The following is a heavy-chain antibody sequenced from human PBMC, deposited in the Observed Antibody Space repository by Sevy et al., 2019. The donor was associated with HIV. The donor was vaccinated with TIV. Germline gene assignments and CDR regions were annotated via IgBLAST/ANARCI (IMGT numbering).Heavy chain of an antibody. CDR2: LKSKAYGGTL. V-gene: IGHV3-49*04. D-gene: IGHD1-26*01. J-gene: IGHJ4*02. CDR1: GFTFGDYA. Sequence: SLRLSCTTSGFTFGDYAMSWVRQAPGKELEWVAFLKSKAYGGTLDYAASVKGRFTISRDDSKSIAHLQMNDLKTEDTAIYYCTRCKGARSIFDYWGQGALVTVSS. CDR3: TRCKGARSIFDY.